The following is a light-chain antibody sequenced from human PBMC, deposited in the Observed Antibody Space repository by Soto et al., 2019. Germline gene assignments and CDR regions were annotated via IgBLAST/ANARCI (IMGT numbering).Light chain of an antibody. CDR2: TTS. CDR1: QGLSGS. Sequence: DIQMTQSPSSVSASVGDRVSITCRASQGLSGSLAWYQQRPGRAPRLLIYTTSTLQSGVPSRFSGGGSGADFTLTIDGLQPEDLATYYCQQGHNWPLTFGQGTRLEIK. CDR3: QQGHNWPLT. V-gene: IGKV1-12*01. J-gene: IGKJ5*01.